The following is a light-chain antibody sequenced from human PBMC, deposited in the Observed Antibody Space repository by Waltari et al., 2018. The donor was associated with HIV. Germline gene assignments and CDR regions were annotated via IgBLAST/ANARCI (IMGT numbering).Light chain of an antibody. J-gene: IGKJ2*01. Sequence: IVMTQSPAILSVSPGERVTLSCRASQGVGNNLAWYQQKVGQAPRLLIYGAATRAAEIPVRFSGSGSGTDFTLTIDSLQSEDFATYYCQQYNIRPRGNTFGQGTKLQIK. CDR1: QGVGNN. V-gene: IGKV3-15*01. CDR2: GAA. CDR3: QQYNIRPRGNT.